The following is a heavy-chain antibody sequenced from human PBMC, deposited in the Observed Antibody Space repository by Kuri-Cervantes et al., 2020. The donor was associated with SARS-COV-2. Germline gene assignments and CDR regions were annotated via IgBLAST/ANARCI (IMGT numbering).Heavy chain of an antibody. D-gene: IGHD1-1*01. CDR3: SGDLNETYYFDF. V-gene: IGHV3-30*04. CDR1: GFTFSTYA. J-gene: IGHJ4*02. Sequence: GESLKISCAASGFTFSTYAMHWVRQAPGKGLEWVAHVSYDGSNRFYAQSVGGRFTIFRDHSKSTLYLQMDSLRGDDTALYYCSGDLNETYYFDFWGQGAMVTVSS. CDR2: VSYDGSNR.